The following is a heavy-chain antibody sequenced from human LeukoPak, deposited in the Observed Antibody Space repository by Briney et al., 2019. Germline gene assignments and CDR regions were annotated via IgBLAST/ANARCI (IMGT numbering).Heavy chain of an antibody. Sequence: SQTLSLTCAVSGGSISSGGYSWSWIRQPPGKGLEWIGYIYYSGSTYYNPSLKSRVTISVDRSKNQFSLKLSSVTAADTAVYYCARGVLREYYFDYWGQGTLVTVSS. CDR1: GGSISSGGYS. V-gene: IGHV4-30-2*01. J-gene: IGHJ4*02. CDR2: IYYSGST. CDR3: ARGVLREYYFDY.